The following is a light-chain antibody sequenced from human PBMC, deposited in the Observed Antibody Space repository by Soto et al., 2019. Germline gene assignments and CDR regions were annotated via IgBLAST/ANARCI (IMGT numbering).Light chain of an antibody. CDR2: EVS. V-gene: IGLV2-14*01. Sequence: QSVLTQPASVSGSPGQSITISCTGTSSDVGGYNYVSWYQQHPGKAPKLMMYEVSTRPSGVSNRVSGSKSGNTASLTISGLQAEDEADYYCSSYTSSSSLGVFGTGTKLTVL. J-gene: IGLJ1*01. CDR1: SSDVGGYNY. CDR3: SSYTSSSSLGV.